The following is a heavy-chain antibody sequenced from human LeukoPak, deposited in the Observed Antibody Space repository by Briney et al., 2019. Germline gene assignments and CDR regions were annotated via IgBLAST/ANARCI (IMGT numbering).Heavy chain of an antibody. CDR1: GGTFSSYA. CDR2: IIPIFGTA. Sequence: ASVKVSCKASGGTFSSYAISWVRQAPGRGLEWMGGIIPIFGTANYTQKFQGRVTITADESTSTAYMELSSLRSEDTAVYYCARHEVGDYYDSSGYYGNWFDPWGQGTLVTVSS. J-gene: IGHJ5*02. V-gene: IGHV1-69*13. D-gene: IGHD3-22*01. CDR3: ARHEVGDYYDSSGYYGNWFDP.